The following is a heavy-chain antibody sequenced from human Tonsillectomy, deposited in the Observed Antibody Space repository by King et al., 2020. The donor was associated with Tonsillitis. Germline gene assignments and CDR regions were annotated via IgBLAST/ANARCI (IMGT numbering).Heavy chain of an antibody. Sequence: VQLVQSGAEVKKPGASVKVSCKASGYSFTDYYLHWVRQAPGQGLEWMGWINPNSGGTKYAQKFQGRVTMTRDTSISTAYMELSRLRSDDTAVYYCARDFIMANAFDIWGQGKMITVSS. V-gene: IGHV1-2*02. J-gene: IGHJ3*02. CDR3: ARDFIMANAFDI. D-gene: IGHD3-10*01. CDR2: INPNSGGT. CDR1: GYSFTDYY.